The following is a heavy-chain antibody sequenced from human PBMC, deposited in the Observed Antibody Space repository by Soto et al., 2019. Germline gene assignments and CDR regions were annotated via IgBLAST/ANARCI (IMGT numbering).Heavy chain of an antibody. Sequence: ASVKVSCKASGYTFTSYAMHLVRQAPGQRLEWKGRINAGNNDTTYSQKFQGRVTITSDTSASTAYMELSSLRFEDTDVYYCARRIVVVTARDYWGQGTLVTVSS. V-gene: IGHV1-3*01. J-gene: IGHJ4*02. CDR2: INAGNNDT. CDR1: GYTFTSYA. D-gene: IGHD2-21*02. CDR3: ARRIVVVTARDY.